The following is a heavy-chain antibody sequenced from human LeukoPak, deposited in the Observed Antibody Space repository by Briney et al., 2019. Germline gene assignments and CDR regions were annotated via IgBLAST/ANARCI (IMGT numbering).Heavy chain of an antibody. J-gene: IGHJ4*02. Sequence: GGSLKLSCAASGFTFSSYSMNWVRQAPGKGLEWVSSISSSSSYIYYADSVKGRFTISRDNAKNSLYLQMNSLRAEDTAVYYCARDLLFYYDSSGYYPFDYWGQGTLVTVSS. D-gene: IGHD3-22*01. CDR2: ISSSSSYI. CDR3: ARDLLFYYDSSGYYPFDY. CDR1: GFTFSSYS. V-gene: IGHV3-21*01.